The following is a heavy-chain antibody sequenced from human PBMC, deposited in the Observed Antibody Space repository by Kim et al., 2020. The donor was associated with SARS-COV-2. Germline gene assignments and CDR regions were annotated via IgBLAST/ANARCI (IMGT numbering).Heavy chain of an antibody. CDR1: GDSVSSNSAA. CDR2: SYYRSKWYT. D-gene: IGHD6-19*01. CDR3: ARDRQRAGTGVDY. Sequence: SQTLSLTCDISGDSVSSNSAAWNWIRQSPSRGLEWLGRSYYRSKWYTDYALSVKGRITINQDTSKNQFSLQLNSVPPEATAVYYCARDRQRAGTGVDYWGQRTLVTVSS. J-gene: IGHJ4*02. V-gene: IGHV6-1*01.